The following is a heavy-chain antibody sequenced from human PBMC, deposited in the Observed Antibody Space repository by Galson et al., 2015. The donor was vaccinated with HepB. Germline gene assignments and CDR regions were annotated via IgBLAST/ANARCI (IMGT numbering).Heavy chain of an antibody. V-gene: IGHV3-9*01. Sequence: SLRLSCAASGFTFDDYAMHWVRQAPGKGLEWVSGISWNSGSIGYADSVKGRFTISRDNAKNSLYLQMNSLRAEDTALYYCAKDRLPAAISFWFDPWGQGTLVTVSS. CDR3: AKDRLPAAISFWFDP. D-gene: IGHD2-2*02. J-gene: IGHJ5*02. CDR2: ISWNSGSI. CDR1: GFTFDDYA.